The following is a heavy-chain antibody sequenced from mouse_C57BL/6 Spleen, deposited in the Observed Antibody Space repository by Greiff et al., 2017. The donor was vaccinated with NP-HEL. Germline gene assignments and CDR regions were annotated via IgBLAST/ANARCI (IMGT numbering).Heavy chain of an antibody. V-gene: IGHV1-26*01. CDR3: AKKVNWDGYFDV. CDR1: GYTFTDYY. D-gene: IGHD4-1*01. CDR2: INPNTGGT. Sequence: EVQLQQSGPELVKPGASVKISCKASGYTFTDYYMNWVKQSHGKSLEWIGDINPNTGGTSYNQKFKGKATLTVDKSSSTAYMERRSLTSEVSAVYYCAKKVNWDGYFDVWGTGTTVTVSS. J-gene: IGHJ1*03.